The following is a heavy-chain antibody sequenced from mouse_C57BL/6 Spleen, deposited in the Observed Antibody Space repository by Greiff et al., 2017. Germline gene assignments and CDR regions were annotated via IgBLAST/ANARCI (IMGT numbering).Heavy chain of an antibody. CDR1: GFTFSSYA. D-gene: IGHD2-14*01. V-gene: IGHV5-4*01. CDR3: ARDRFHDFDY. J-gene: IGHJ2*01. CDR2: ISDGGSYT. Sequence: EVKLMESGGGLVKPGGSLKLSCAASGFTFSSYAMSWVRQTPEKRLEWVATISDGGSYTYYPDNVKGRFTISRDNAKNNLYLQMSHLKSEDTAMYYCARDRFHDFDYWGQGTTLTVSS.